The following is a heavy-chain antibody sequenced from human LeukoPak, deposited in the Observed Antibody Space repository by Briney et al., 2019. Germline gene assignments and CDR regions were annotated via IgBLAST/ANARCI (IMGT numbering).Heavy chain of an antibody. J-gene: IGHJ4*02. Sequence: SETLSLTCAVSGDSVSSSHWWNWVRQPPGKGLEWIGETSQSGDTKYNPSLKSRVTVSLDNSKSQFSLKLSSVTAADSAIYYCATNVGKTFDYWGQGVLVTVSS. CDR2: TSQSGDT. CDR1: GDSVSSSHW. CDR3: ATNVGKTFDY. V-gene: IGHV4-4*02. D-gene: IGHD7-27*01.